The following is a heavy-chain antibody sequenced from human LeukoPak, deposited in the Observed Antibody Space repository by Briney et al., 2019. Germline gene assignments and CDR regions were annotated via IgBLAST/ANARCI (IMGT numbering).Heavy chain of an antibody. V-gene: IGHV4-59*01. CDR3: ARVPFDYGGNGVFDY. CDR2: IYYSGST. D-gene: IGHD4-23*01. CDR1: DGSISSYY. Sequence: SETLSLTCTVSDGSISSYYWSWIRQPPGKGLEWIGYIYYSGSTNYNPSLKSRVTISVDTSKNQFSLKLSSVTAADTAVYYCARVPFDYGGNGVFDYWGQGTLVTVSS. J-gene: IGHJ4*02.